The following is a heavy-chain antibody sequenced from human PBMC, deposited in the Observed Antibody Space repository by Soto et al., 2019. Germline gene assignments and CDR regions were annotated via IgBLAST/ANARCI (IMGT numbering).Heavy chain of an antibody. Sequence: GGSLRLSCAASGFTFSSYSMNWVRQAPGKGLEWVSYISSSSSTIYYGDSVKGRVNISRDNGTNLLYLRTSSLRAEDTAVYYCTSDGHRYCSCGRCYVGAFDIWGQGTMVTVS. D-gene: IGHD2-15*01. CDR2: ISSSSSTI. CDR3: TSDGHRYCSCGRCYVGAFDI. V-gene: IGHV3-48*01. J-gene: IGHJ3*02. CDR1: GFTFSSYS.